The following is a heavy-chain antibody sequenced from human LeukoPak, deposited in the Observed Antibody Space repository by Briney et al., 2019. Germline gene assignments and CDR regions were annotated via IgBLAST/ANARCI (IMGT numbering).Heavy chain of an antibody. V-gene: IGHV3-48*03. CDR1: GFTFSSYE. Sequence: GGSLRLSCAASGFTFSSYEMNWVRQAPGKGLEWVSYISSSGSTIYYADSVKGRFTISRDNAKNSLYLQMNSLRAEDTAVYYCARDVSPPYGGNSFSFDSWGQGSLVTVSS. CDR3: ARDVSPPYGGNSFSFDS. D-gene: IGHD4-23*01. CDR2: ISSSGSTI. J-gene: IGHJ4*02.